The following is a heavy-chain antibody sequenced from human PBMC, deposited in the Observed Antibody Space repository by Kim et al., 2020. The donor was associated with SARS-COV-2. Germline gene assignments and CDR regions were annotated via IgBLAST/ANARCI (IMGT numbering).Heavy chain of an antibody. D-gene: IGHD4-17*01. CDR3: ARAYGDYAYFQQ. J-gene: IGHJ1*01. V-gene: IGHV4-38-2*02. Sequence: SETLSLTCTVSGYSISSGYYWGWIRQPPGKGLEWIGSIYHSGNTYYNPSLQSRVTISVDTSKNQFFLNLRTMTAADTAAYYCARAYGDYAYFQQWGQGTLVPVSS. CDR2: IYHSGNT. CDR1: GYSISSGYY.